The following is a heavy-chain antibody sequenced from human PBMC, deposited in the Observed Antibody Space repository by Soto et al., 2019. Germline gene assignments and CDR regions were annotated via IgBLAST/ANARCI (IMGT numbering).Heavy chain of an antibody. Sequence: QVQLVQSGAEVKKPGSSVKVSCKASGGTFSSYTISWVRQAPGQGLEWMGRIIPILGIANYAQKFQGRVTITADKSTSTAYMELSSLRSEDTAVYYCARDWAARTSPTSRFDPWGQGTLVTVSS. CDR1: GGTFSSYT. V-gene: IGHV1-69*08. CDR2: IIPILGIA. D-gene: IGHD1-1*01. J-gene: IGHJ5*02. CDR3: ARDWAARTSPTSRFDP.